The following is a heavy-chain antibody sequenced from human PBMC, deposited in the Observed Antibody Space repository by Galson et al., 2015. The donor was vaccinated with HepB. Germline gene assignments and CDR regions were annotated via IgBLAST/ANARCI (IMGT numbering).Heavy chain of an antibody. V-gene: IGHV1-69*06. J-gene: IGHJ4*02. D-gene: IGHD2-21*02. Sequence: SVKVSCKASGGTFSSYDISWVRQAPGQGLEWMGGIIPIIGTANYAEKFQGRVTITADKSTSTTYMELSSLRSEDTAVYYCAEEAYCGGDFSRGPFDYWGQGTLVTVSS. CDR3: AEEAYCGGDFSRGPFDY. CDR1: GGTFSSYD. CDR2: IIPIIGTA.